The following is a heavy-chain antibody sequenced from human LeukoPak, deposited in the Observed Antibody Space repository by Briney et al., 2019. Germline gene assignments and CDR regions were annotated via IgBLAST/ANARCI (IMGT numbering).Heavy chain of an antibody. CDR3: TKDRQGPNQYHMDV. CDR2: INQDGGTT. V-gene: IGHV3-7*01. Sequence: GGSLRLSCAASGFTFSSLWMSWVHQAPGRGPEWVANINQDGGTTYYVASVKGRFTISRDNAKNSLSLQMSSLRAEDTAVYYCTKDRQGPNQYHMDVWGKGTTVTVSS. J-gene: IGHJ6*03. CDR1: GFTFSSLW.